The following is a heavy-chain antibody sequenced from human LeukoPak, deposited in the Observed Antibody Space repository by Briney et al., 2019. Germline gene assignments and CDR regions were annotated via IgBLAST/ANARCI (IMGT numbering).Heavy chain of an antibody. CDR3: ARSRHSYDSSGFPHC. CDR1: GFTFDDYA. D-gene: IGHD3-22*01. V-gene: IGHV3-43D*03. CDR2: INWDGGNT. Sequence: GGSLRLSCAASGFTFDDYAMHWVRQAPGKGLEWVSLINWDGGNTYYADSVKGRFTISRDNAKNSLYLQMNSLRAEDTALYYCARSRHSYDSSGFPHCWGQGTLVTVSS. J-gene: IGHJ4*02.